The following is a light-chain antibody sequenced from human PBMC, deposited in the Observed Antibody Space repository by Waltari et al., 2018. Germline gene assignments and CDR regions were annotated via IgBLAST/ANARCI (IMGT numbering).Light chain of an antibody. V-gene: IGKV2-28*01. J-gene: IGKJ2*01. CDR2: LGS. CDR3: MQALQTPMYT. CDR1: QSLLHSNGYNY. Sequence: DIVMTQSPLSLPVNPGEQASISCRSSQSLLHSNGYNYLDWYLQKPGQSPQLLIYLGSNRASGVPDRFSGSGSGTDFTLKISRVEAEDVGVYYCMQALQTPMYTFGQGTKLEIK.